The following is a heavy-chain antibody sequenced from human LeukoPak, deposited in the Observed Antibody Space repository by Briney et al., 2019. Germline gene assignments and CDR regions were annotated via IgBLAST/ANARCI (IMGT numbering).Heavy chain of an antibody. J-gene: IGHJ4*02. CDR2: ISYDGSNK. Sequence: GRSLRLSCAASGFTFSSYAMHWVRQAPGKGLEWVAVISYDGSNKYYADSVKGRFTISRDNSKNTLYLQMNGLRAEDTAVYYCARGPPMVRGVKFDYWGQGTLVTVSS. CDR3: ARGPPMVRGVKFDY. V-gene: IGHV3-30*04. CDR1: GFTFSSYA. D-gene: IGHD3-10*01.